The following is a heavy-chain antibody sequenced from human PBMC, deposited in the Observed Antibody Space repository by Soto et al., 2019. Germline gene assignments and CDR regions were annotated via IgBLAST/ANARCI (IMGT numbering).Heavy chain of an antibody. CDR1: GVSMSSSTYY. D-gene: IGHD3-22*01. J-gene: IGHJ4*02. Sequence: PSETLSLTCTVSGVSMSSSTYYWGWIRQPPGKGLEWIGNIYYSGTTYYNPSLKSRVTISVDTSKNQFSLQLNSVTAADTAVFYCARTLTKDYYDTSGYFDFWGQGTPVTVSS. CDR3: ARTLTKDYYDTSGYFDF. V-gene: IGHV4-39*01. CDR2: IYYSGTT.